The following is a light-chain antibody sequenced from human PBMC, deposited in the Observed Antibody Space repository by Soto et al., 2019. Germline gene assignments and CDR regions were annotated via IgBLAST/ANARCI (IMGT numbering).Light chain of an antibody. Sequence: NFMLTQPHSVSESPGKTVTISCTRSSGSIASNYVQWYQQRPGSAPTTVIYEDDQRPSGVPDRFSGFIDKSSNSASLTISGQKTEDEADYHCQSYDTSDRRVVFGGGTKLTVL. CDR1: SGSIASNY. J-gene: IGLJ2*01. V-gene: IGLV6-57*04. CDR2: EDD. CDR3: QSYDTSDRRVV.